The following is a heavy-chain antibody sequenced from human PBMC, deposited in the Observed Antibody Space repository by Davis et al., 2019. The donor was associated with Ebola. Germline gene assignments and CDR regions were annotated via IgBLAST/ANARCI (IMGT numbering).Heavy chain of an antibody. J-gene: IGHJ4*02. V-gene: IGHV4-39*01. CDR3: ARANIVVVVAATPYAYYFDY. CDR1: GGSIISSSSY. D-gene: IGHD2-15*01. Sequence: SETLSLTCTVSGGSIISSSSYWGWIRQPPRKGLEWIGSIYYSGITYYNPSLKSRVTISVDTSKNQFSLKLSSVTAADTAVYYCARANIVVVVAATPYAYYFDYWGQGTLVTVSS. CDR2: IYYSGIT.